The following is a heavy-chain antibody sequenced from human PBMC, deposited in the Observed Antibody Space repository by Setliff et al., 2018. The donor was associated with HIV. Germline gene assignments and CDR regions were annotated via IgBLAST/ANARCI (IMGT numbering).Heavy chain of an antibody. D-gene: IGHD6-19*01. CDR3: ARPHSGRGGGAYFDP. CDR2: ILDGRVT. V-gene: IGHV4-39*01. Sequence: LRLSCTVSGGSVTSGHYYWGRIRQAPGKGLEWIGNILDGRVTFFNPSLRGRVTISVDASKNQVSLKLRSVTAADSAVYHCARPHSGRGGGAYFDPWGQGILVTVSS. CDR1: GGSVTSGHYY. J-gene: IGHJ5*02.